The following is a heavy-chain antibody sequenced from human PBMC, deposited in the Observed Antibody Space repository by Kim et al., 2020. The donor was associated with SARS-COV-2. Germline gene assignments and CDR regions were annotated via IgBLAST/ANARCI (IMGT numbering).Heavy chain of an antibody. CDR2: ISSSSSYI. J-gene: IGHJ5*02. V-gene: IGHV3-21*01. CDR1: GFTFSSYS. Sequence: GGSLRLSCAASGFTFSSYSMNWVRQAPGKGLEWVSSISSSSSYIYYADSVKGRFTISRDNAKNSLYLQMNSLRAEDTAVYYCARGPGGSGYVGIWFDPWGQGTLVTVSS. D-gene: IGHD6-13*01. CDR3: ARGPGGSGYVGIWFDP.